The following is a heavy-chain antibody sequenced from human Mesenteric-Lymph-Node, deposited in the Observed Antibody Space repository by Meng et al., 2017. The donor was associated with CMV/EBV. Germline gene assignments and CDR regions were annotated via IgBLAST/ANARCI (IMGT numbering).Heavy chain of an antibody. CDR2: IIPLFGTA. D-gene: IGHD2-2*01. CDR3: ARTHCSSTSCYFPN. CDR1: GGTFSTYA. V-gene: IGHV1-69*05. Sequence: SVKVSCKASGGTFSTYAISWVRQAPGQGLEWMGGIIPLFGTANYAQKFQGRVTITTDESTSTAYMELSSLRSEDSAVYYCARTHCSSTSCYFPNWGQGTLVTVSS. J-gene: IGHJ4*02.